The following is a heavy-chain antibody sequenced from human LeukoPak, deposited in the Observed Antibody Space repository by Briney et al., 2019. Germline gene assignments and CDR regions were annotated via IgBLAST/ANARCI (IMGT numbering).Heavy chain of an antibody. CDR2: ISSSSSYI. V-gene: IGHV3-21*01. D-gene: IGHD4-17*01. J-gene: IGHJ4*02. CDR3: ARDPAMRYGDYDDY. CDR1: GFTFSSYS. Sequence: PGGSLRLSCAASGFTFSSYSMNWVRQAPGKGLEWVSSISSSSSYIYYADSVKGRFTISRDNAKNSLYLQMNSLRAEDTAVYYCARDPAMRYGDYDDYWGQGTLVTVSS.